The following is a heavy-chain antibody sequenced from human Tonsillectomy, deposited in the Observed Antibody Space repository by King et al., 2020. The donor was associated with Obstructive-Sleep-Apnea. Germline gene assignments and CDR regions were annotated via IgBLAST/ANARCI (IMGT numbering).Heavy chain of an antibody. CDR2: IYPGDSDT. CDR1: GYSFTSYW. Sequence: QLVQSGAEVKKPGESLKISCKGSGYSFTSYWIGWVRQMPGKGLEWMGIIYPGDSDTRYSPSFQGQVTISADKSISTACLQWSSLKASDTAMYYCARQGEVDTAMVSPIDYWGQGTLVTVSS. V-gene: IGHV5-51*01. D-gene: IGHD5-18*01. CDR3: ARQGEVDTAMVSPIDY. J-gene: IGHJ4*02.